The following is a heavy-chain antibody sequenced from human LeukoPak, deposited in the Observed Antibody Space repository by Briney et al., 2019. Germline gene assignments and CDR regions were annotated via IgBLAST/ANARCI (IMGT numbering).Heavy chain of an antibody. V-gene: IGHV4-34*01. D-gene: IGHD3-22*01. CDR2: INHSGST. CDR3: ATMIVVARTFDP. CDR1: AGSFSGYY. Sequence: SETLSLTCAVYAGSFSGYYWSWIRQPPGKGLEWIGEINHSGSTNYNPSLKSRVTISVDTSKNQFSLKLSSVTAADTAVYYCATMIVVARTFDPWGQGTLVTVSS. J-gene: IGHJ5*02.